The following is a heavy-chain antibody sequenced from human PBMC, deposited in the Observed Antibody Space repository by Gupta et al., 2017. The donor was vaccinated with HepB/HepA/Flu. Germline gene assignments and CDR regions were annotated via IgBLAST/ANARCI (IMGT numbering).Heavy chain of an antibody. D-gene: IGHD1-26*01. CDR1: GGSVSSGSYY. CDR3: ARDLGIYSYMDV. CDR2: IYYRGST. J-gene: IGHJ6*04. V-gene: IGHV4-61*01. Sequence: QVQLQESGPGLVKPSETLSLTCTASGGSVSSGSYYWTWIRQPPGKGLEWIGHIYYRGSTNYNPSLKSRVTMTLDRSKNQFSLKLSSVTAADTAVYYCARDLGIYSYMDVWGKGTTVTVSS.